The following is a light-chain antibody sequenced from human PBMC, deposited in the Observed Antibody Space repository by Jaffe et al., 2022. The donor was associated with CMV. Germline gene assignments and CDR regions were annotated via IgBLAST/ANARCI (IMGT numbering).Light chain of an antibody. CDR3: CSYAGTYTVV. CDR1: SSDVGGYNV. J-gene: IGLJ2*01. CDR2: DVI. V-gene: IGLV2-11*01. Sequence: QSALTQPRSVSGSPGQSVTISCTGTSSDVGGYNVVSWFQQHPGKAPKVIIYDVITRPSGVPDRFSGSKSGNTASLTISGLQAEDEADYYCCSYAGTYTVVFGGGTKLTVL.